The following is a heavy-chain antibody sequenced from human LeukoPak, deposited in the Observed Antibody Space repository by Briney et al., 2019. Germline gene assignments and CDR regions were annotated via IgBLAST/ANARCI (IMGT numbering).Heavy chain of an antibody. D-gene: IGHD2/OR15-2a*01. Sequence: SETLSLTCDVVADSMNEYYWSWIRQSPGGGLEWIGYIYRRGATNYIPSLRSRVTISVGKSNWQVSLTLKSVTAADTAVYYCVASYSTSSGVDHWGQGTLVTVSS. J-gene: IGHJ4*02. CDR1: ADSMNEYY. V-gene: IGHV4-4*09. CDR3: VASYSTSSGVDH. CDR2: IYRRGAT.